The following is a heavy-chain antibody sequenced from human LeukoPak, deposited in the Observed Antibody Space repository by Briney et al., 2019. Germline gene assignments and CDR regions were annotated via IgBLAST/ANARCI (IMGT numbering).Heavy chain of an antibody. CDR3: AREWDSSGYNYYFDY. CDR1: GFTFSDYY. D-gene: IGHD3-22*01. J-gene: IGHJ4*02. Sequence: GGSLRLSCAASGFTFSDYYMSWIRQAPGKGLEWVSYISSSGSTIYYADSVKGRFTISRDNSKNTLYLQMNSLRAEDTAVYYCAREWDSSGYNYYFDYWGQGTLVTVSS. V-gene: IGHV3-11*04. CDR2: ISSSGSTI.